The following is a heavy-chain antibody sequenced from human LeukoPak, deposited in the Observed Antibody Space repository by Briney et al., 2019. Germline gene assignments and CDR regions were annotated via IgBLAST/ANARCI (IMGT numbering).Heavy chain of an antibody. V-gene: IGHV1-69*06. Sequence: SVKVSCKASGGTFSSYAISWVRQAPGQGLEWMGGIIPIFGTANYAQKFQGRVTITADKSTSTAYMELSSLRSEDTAVYYCARIHEYRGNYYYYYMDVWGKGTTVTVS. CDR1: GGTFSSYA. CDR2: IIPIFGTA. D-gene: IGHD5-18*01. CDR3: ARIHEYRGNYYYYYMDV. J-gene: IGHJ6*03.